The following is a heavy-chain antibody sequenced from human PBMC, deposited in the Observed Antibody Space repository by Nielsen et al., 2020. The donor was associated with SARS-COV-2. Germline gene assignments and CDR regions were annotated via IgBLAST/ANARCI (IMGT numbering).Heavy chain of an antibody. CDR3: ARPKRAAAGNSYFDY. D-gene: IGHD6-13*01. V-gene: IGHV4-39*07. J-gene: IGHJ4*02. CDR2: IYHSGST. Sequence: SETLSLTCTVSGGSISSSSYYWGWIRQPPGKGLEWIGSIYHSGSTNYNPSLKSRVTISVDTSKNQFSLKLSSVTAADTAVYYCARPKRAAAGNSYFDYWGQGTLVTVSS. CDR1: GGSISSSSYY.